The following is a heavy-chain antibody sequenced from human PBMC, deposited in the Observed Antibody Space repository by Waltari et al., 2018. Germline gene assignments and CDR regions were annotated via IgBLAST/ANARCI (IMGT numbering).Heavy chain of an antibody. CDR2: IYSSGST. J-gene: IGHJ6*03. CDR1: GCSISSYY. V-gene: IGHV4-59*01. CDR3: ARVIVGATVGYYYYMDV. D-gene: IGHD1-26*01. Sequence: VQLQDSDPGLVKPSATLSLICTVSGCSISSYYWHWIRQSPGKGLEWIGHIYSSGSTNYNPSLKSRVTLSVDTSKNQFSLKVRSVTAADTAVYYCARVIVGATVGYYYYMDVWGKGTTVTVSS.